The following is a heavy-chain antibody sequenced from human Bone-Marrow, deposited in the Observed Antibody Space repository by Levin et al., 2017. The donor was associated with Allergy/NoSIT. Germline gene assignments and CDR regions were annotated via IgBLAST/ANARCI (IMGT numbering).Heavy chain of an antibody. Sequence: KISCKASGGTFSSYAISWVRQAPGQGLEWMGGIIPIFGTANYAQKFQGRVTITADKSTSTAYMELSSLRSEDTAVYYCASWGAYYGDYDPPYFDYWGQGTLVTVSS. CDR2: IIPIFGTA. D-gene: IGHD4-17*01. J-gene: IGHJ4*02. CDR1: GGTFSSYA. CDR3: ASWGAYYGDYDPPYFDY. V-gene: IGHV1-69*06.